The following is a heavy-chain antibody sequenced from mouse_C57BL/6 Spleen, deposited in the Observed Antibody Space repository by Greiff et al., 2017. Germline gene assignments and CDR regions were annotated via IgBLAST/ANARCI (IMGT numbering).Heavy chain of an antibody. CDR2: IHPNRGST. CDR1: GYTFTSYW. V-gene: IGHV1-64*01. CDR3: ARSLYGRRGY. D-gene: IGHD1-1*01. J-gene: IGHJ2*01. Sequence: QVQLQQPGAELVKPGASVKLSCKASGYTFTSYWMHWVKQRPGQGLEWIGVIHPNRGSTNYNEKFKSKATLTVDKSSSTDYMHRSSLTSEDSAVYYYARSLYGRRGYRGEGTNRKVAS.